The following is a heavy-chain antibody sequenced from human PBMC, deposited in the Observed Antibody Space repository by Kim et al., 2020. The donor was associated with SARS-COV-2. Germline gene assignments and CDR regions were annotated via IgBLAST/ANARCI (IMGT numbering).Heavy chain of an antibody. CDR2: INHSGST. CDR3: ARGRGDVIVATTRRGVTRYWDY. J-gene: IGHJ4*02. CDR1: GGSFSGYY. V-gene: IGHV4-34*01. Sequence: SETLSLTCAVYGGSFSGYYWSWIRQPPGKGLEWIGEINHSGSTNYNPSLKSRVTISVDTSKNQFSLKLSSVTAADTAVYYCARGRGDVIVATTRRGVTRYWDYWGQGTLVTVSS. D-gene: IGHD5-12*01.